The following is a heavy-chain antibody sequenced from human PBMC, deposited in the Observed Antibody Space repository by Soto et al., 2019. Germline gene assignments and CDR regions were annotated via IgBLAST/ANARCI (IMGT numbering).Heavy chain of an antibody. CDR1: GLTFSSHA. Sequence: EVQLFESGGGLLQPGGSLRLSCAASGLTFSSHAMTWVRQAPGKGLQWVSTISDSGDNTYYADSVKGRFTISRDNSKNTLYLQMNSLRAEDTAVYYCAKVGWIGGQGTLVTVSS. J-gene: IGHJ4*02. V-gene: IGHV3-23*01. CDR2: ISDSGDNT. CDR3: AKVGWI. D-gene: IGHD5-12*01.